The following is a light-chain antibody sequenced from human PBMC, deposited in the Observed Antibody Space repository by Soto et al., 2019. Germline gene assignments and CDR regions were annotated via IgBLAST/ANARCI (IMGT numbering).Light chain of an antibody. J-gene: IGKJ1*01. Sequence: EIVLTQSPATLSLSPGERATLYCRASQSVSSYLAWYQQKPGQAPRLLIYDASNRATGIPARFSGSGSGTDFTLTISSLQPEDFAVYYCQQDYNLPQTFGQGTKVDIK. V-gene: IGKV3-11*01. CDR1: QSVSSY. CDR2: DAS. CDR3: QQDYNLPQT.